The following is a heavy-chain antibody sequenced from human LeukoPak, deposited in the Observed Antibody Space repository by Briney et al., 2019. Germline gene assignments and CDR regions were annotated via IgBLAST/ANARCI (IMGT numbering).Heavy chain of an antibody. D-gene: IGHD4-23*01. CDR1: GFTFDDYG. Sequence: GGSLRLSCAASGFTFDDYGMSRVRQAPGKGLEWVSGINWNGGSTGYADSVKGRFTISRDNAKNSLYLQMNSLRAEDTALYYCARGLQGGNSADYWGQGTLVTVSS. J-gene: IGHJ4*02. V-gene: IGHV3-20*04. CDR2: INWNGGST. CDR3: ARGLQGGNSADY.